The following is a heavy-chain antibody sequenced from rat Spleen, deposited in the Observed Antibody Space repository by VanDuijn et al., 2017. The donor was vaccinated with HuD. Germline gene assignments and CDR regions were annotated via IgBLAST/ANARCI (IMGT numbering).Heavy chain of an antibody. CDR1: GFTFSDYY. Sequence: EVQLVESDGGLVQPGRSLKLSCVASGFTFSDYYMAWVRQAPKKGLEWVAYISYDGDTTYYRDSVKGRFTISRDNAKNTLYLQMDSLRSEDTATYFCTLGSHYFDVTYYYEYWGQGVMVTVSS. V-gene: IGHV5-20*01. J-gene: IGHJ2*01. CDR2: ISYDGDTT. CDR3: TLGSHYFDVTYYYEY. D-gene: IGHD1-12*01.